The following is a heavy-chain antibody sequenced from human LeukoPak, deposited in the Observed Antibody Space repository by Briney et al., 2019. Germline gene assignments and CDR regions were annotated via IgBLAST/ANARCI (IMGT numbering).Heavy chain of an antibody. CDR1: GGSISTGGYS. CDR2: VYSSGST. J-gene: IGHJ4*02. D-gene: IGHD3-3*01. CDR3: ARDLDFWSGYYLPLDY. V-gene: IGHV4-31*03. Sequence: SQTLSLTCTVSGGSISTGGYSWNWIRQHPGKGLEWIGFVYSSGSTSFNPSLKSRVTMSVDTSKNQFSLKLSSVTAADTAVYYCARDLDFWSGYYLPLDYWGQGTLVTVSS.